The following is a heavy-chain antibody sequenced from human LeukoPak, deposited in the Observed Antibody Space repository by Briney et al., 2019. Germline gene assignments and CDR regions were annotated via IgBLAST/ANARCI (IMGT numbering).Heavy chain of an antibody. CDR2: ISSSSSYI. Sequence: PGGSLRLSCVASGFTFSSYSMNWVRQAPGKGLEWVSSISSSSSYIYYADSVKGRFTISRDNAKNSLYLQMNSLRAEDTAVYYCARGGLLWFGELFPSTDYWGQGTLVTVSS. V-gene: IGHV3-21*01. CDR3: ARGGLLWFGELFPSTDY. CDR1: GFTFSSYS. J-gene: IGHJ4*02. D-gene: IGHD3-10*01.